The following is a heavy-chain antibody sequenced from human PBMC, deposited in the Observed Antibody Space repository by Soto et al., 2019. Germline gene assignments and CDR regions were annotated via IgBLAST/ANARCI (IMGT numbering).Heavy chain of an antibody. J-gene: IGHJ6*02. CDR3: ASAYYYDSGGYSSLYSYYGMDG. CDR1: GYTFTSYT. CDR2: INAGNGNT. V-gene: IGHV1-3*01. D-gene: IGHD3-22*01. Sequence: QVQLVQSGAEVKKPGASVKVSCTASGYTFTSYTMHWVRQAPGQRLEWMGWINAGNGNTKYSQMFQGRVTITRDTSASTAYMEVISLRSEDTAVYYCASAYYYDSGGYSSLYSYYGMDGWGQGTTVTVSS.